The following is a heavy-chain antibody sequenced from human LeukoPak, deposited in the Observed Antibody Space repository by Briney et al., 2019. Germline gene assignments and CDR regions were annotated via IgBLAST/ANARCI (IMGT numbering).Heavy chain of an antibody. CDR1: GGSFSDYY. CDR2: INHSGST. Sequence: SETLSLTCAVYGGSFSDYYWSWIRQPPGKGLEWIGEINHSGSTNYNPSLKSRVTISVDTSKNQFSLKLSSVTAADTAVYYCARRRGYSYGPRRPNWFDPWGQGTLVTVSS. CDR3: ARRRGYSYGPRRPNWFDP. J-gene: IGHJ5*02. D-gene: IGHD5-18*01. V-gene: IGHV4-34*01.